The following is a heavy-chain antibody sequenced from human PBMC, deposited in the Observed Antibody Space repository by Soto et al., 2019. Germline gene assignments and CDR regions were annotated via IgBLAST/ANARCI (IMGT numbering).Heavy chain of an antibody. V-gene: IGHV3-30*03. CDR2: ISSDGSKK. Sequence: VPLVESGGGVVQPGRSLRLSCVASGFTFSNNGIHWVRQAPGKGLEWVAVISSDGSKKYYADSVKGRFTISRDNSKNTLYLQMNSLRAEDTAVYYCAMDLYGGSSRFDYWGQGTLVTVSS. D-gene: IGHD2-15*01. J-gene: IGHJ4*02. CDR3: AMDLYGGSSRFDY. CDR1: GFTFSNNG.